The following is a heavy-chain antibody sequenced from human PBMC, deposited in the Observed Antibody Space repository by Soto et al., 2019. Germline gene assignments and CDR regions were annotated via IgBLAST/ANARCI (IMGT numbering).Heavy chain of an antibody. V-gene: IGHV4-34*01. J-gene: IGHJ4*02. D-gene: IGHD3-3*01. CDR3: ARRDYDFGLFDY. CDR1: GGSFSGYY. Sequence: SETLSLTCAVYGGSFSGYYWSWIRQPPGKGLEWIGEINHSGSTNYNPSPKSRVTISVDTSKNQFSLKLSSVTAADTAVYYCARRDYDFGLFDYWGQGTLVTVSS. CDR2: INHSGST.